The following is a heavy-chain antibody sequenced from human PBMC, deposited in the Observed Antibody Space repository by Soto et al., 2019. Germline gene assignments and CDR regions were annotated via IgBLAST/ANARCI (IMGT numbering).Heavy chain of an antibody. V-gene: IGHV3-30*18. CDR2: MSSDGSKI. CDR3: VEEGGVGSTLGVFDY. CDR1: GFDFTYYA. J-gene: IGHJ4*02. Sequence: QVQLVESGGGAVQPGESLRLSCVASGFDFTYYAMHWVRQAPGKGLESVAVMSSDGSKIHHTDSVKGRFTISRDNSKDTPYLQMDRLGKEETAVYFCVEEGGVGSTLGVFDYWGQGTLVSVSS. D-gene: IGHD3-16*01.